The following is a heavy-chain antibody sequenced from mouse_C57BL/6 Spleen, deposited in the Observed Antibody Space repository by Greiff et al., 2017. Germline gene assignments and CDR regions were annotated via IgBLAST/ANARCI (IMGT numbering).Heavy chain of an antibody. CDR2: IYPGDGDT. CDR1: GYAFSSSW. D-gene: IGHD4-1*01. J-gene: IGHJ2*01. CDR3: ARVHFTNSYYFDY. V-gene: IGHV1-82*01. Sequence: QVQLQQSGPELVKPGASVKISCKASGYAFSSSWMNWVKQRPGKGLEWIGRIYPGDGDTNYNGKFKGKATLTADKSSSTANMQLSSLAAEDSAVYFCARVHFTNSYYFDYWGQGTTLTVSS.